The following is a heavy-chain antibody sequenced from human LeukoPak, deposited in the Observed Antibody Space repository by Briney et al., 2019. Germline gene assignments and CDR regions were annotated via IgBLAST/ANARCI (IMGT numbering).Heavy chain of an antibody. CDR1: GGSISSYY. J-gene: IGHJ5*02. Sequence: SETLSLTCTVSGGSISSYYWSWIRQPPGKGLEWIGHIYYSGSTNYNPSLKSRVTISVDTSKNQFSLKLSSVTAADTAVYYCARHAPPHYGDSYAGWDSWFDPWGQGTLVTVSS. D-gene: IGHD4-17*01. V-gene: IGHV4-59*08. CDR3: ARHAPPHYGDSYAGWDSWFDP. CDR2: IYYSGST.